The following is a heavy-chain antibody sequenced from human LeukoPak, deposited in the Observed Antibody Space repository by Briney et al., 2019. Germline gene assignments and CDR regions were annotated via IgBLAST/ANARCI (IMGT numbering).Heavy chain of an antibody. V-gene: IGHV3-23*01. Sequence: PGGSLKLSCEAPGFTFSSYAMSWVRQAQGKGLEWVSAFSGSGGSTYYGDSVKGRFTISRDNSKNTLYLQMDSLRAEDTAVYYCAKVRQQLLQGLAAFDIWGQGTMVTVSS. CDR3: AKVRQQLLQGLAAFDI. D-gene: IGHD6-13*01. CDR1: GFTFSSYA. J-gene: IGHJ3*02. CDR2: FSGSGGST.